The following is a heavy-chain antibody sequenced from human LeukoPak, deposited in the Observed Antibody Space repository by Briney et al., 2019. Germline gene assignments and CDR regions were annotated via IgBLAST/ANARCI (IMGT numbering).Heavy chain of an antibody. CDR3: ARSRDGYISTFDY. D-gene: IGHD5-24*01. CDR1: GGSISSSSFY. J-gene: IGHJ4*02. Sequence: SETLSLTCTVSGGSISSSSFYWGWIRQPPGKGLEWTGSIYYRGNTYYNPSLKSRVTISVDASKNQFSLKLSSVTAADTAVYYCARSRDGYISTFDYWGQGTLVTVSS. CDR2: IYYRGNT. V-gene: IGHV4-39*01.